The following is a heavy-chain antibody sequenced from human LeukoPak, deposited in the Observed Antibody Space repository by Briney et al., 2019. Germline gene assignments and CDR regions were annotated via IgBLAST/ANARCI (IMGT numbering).Heavy chain of an antibody. CDR3: ARDQDYYDSSGHPTGYYFGY. CDR1: GFTFSSYW. D-gene: IGHD3-22*01. CDR2: IKQDGSEK. V-gene: IGHV3-7*01. Sequence: GGSLRLSCAASGFTFSSYWMSWVRQAPGKGLEWVANIKQDGSEKYYVDSVKGRFTISRDNAKNSLYLQMNSLRAEDTAVYYRARDQDYYDSSGHPTGYYFGYWGQGTLVTVSS. J-gene: IGHJ4*02.